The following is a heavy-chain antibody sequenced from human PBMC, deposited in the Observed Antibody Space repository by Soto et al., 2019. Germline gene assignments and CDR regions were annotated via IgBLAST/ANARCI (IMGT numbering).Heavy chain of an antibody. Sequence: GESLKISCKGSGYSFTIYWIGWVRRMPGKGLEWMGIIYPGDSDTRYSPSFQGQVTISADKSISTAYLQWSSLKASDTAMYYCARRTPPYYYDSSGYLLAFDIWGQGTMVTVSS. CDR2: IYPGDSDT. V-gene: IGHV5-51*01. D-gene: IGHD3-22*01. CDR3: ARRTPPYYYDSSGYLLAFDI. J-gene: IGHJ3*02. CDR1: GYSFTIYW.